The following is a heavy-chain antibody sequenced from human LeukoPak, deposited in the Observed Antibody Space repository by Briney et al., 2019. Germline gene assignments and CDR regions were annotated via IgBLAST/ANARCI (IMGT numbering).Heavy chain of an antibody. CDR3: ARGLQTGNDAFDI. V-gene: IGHV4-34*01. J-gene: IGHJ3*02. Sequence: SETLSLTCAVYGGSFSGYYWSWIRQPPGKGLEWIGEINHSGSTNYNPSLKSRVTISVDTPKNQLSLKLSSVTAADAAVYFCARGLQTGNDAFDIWGQGTMVTVSA. CDR2: INHSGST. D-gene: IGHD1-1*01. CDR1: GGSFSGYY.